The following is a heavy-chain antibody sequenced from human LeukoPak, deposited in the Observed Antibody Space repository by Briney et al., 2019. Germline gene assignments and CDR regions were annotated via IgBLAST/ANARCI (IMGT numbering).Heavy chain of an antibody. CDR1: GGSISSGGYS. CDR2: FYHSGST. D-gene: IGHD3-16*01. J-gene: IGHJ5*02. Sequence: SQTLSLTCAVSGGSISSGGYSWSWIRQPPGKGLEWIGYFYHSGSTYYNPSLKSRVTISVDRSKNQFSLKLSSVTAADTAVYYCAREGGMGWFDPWGQGTLVTVSS. CDR3: AREGGMGWFDP. V-gene: IGHV4-30-2*01.